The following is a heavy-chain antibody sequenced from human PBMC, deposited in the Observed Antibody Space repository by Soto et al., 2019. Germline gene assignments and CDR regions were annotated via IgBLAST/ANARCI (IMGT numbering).Heavy chain of an antibody. D-gene: IGHD5-18*01. CDR1: GGTFSIYA. J-gene: IGHJ4*02. CDR3: ARNWIQTSPYFDY. Sequence: SVKVSCKASGGTFSIYAISWVLQAPGQGLEWMGGIIPIFGTANYAQKFQGRVTITADESTSTAYMELSSLRSEDTAVYYCARNWIQTSPYFDYWGQGTLVTVSS. V-gene: IGHV1-69*13. CDR2: IIPIFGTA.